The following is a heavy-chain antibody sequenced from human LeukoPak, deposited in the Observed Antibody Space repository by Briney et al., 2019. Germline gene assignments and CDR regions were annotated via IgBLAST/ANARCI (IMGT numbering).Heavy chain of an antibody. V-gene: IGHV3-66*01. CDR3: ASPVSLGGYYYGMDV. J-gene: IGHJ6*02. D-gene: IGHD3-16*01. CDR1: GFTFSNYG. CDR2: IYSGGST. Sequence: PGGSLRLSCKASGFTFSNYGMHWVRQAPGKGLEWVSVIYSGGSTYYADSVKGRSTISRDNSKNTLYLQMNSLRAEDTAVYYCASPVSLGGYYYGMDVWGQGTTVTVSS.